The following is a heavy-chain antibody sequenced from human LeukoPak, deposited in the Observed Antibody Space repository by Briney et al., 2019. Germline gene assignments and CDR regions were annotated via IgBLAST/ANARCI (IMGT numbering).Heavy chain of an antibody. CDR2: IDPSDSYT. CDR1: GYSFTSYW. Sequence: NRGESLRISCKGSGYSFTSYWISWVRQMPGKGLEWMGRIDPSDSYTNSSPSFQGHVTVSADKSISTAYLHWSSLKASDTAMYYCARHGYDSTGYSSEQVGYWGQGTLVTVSS. CDR3: ARHGYDSTGYSSEQVGY. V-gene: IGHV5-10-1*01. J-gene: IGHJ4*02. D-gene: IGHD6-19*01.